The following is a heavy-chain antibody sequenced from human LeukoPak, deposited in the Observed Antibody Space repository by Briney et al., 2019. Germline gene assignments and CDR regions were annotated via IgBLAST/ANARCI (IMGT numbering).Heavy chain of an antibody. CDR2: ISRSGRTI. CDR3: AELGITMIGGV. D-gene: IGHD3-10*02. Sequence: GRSLRPSCAPSGFSFSTYEINWVRPAPGKGREWVSYISRSGRTIYYADPVKGRFTISRDNAKNSLYLQMNSRRAEDTAGYYCAELGITMIGGVWGKGTTVSISS. CDR1: GFSFSTYE. J-gene: IGHJ6*04. V-gene: IGHV3-48*03.